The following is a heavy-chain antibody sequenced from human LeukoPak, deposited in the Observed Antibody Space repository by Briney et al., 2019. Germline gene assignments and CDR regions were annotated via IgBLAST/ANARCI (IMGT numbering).Heavy chain of an antibody. V-gene: IGHV1-69*05. CDR2: IIPIFGTA. Sequence: ASVKVSCKASGGTFSSYAISWVRQAPGQGLEWMGGIIPIFGTANYAQKFQGRVTITTDESTSTAYMALSSLRSEDTAVYYCARSLTGGVDYFDYWGQGTLVTVSS. CDR1: GGTFSSYA. J-gene: IGHJ4*02. D-gene: IGHD3-9*01. CDR3: ARSLTGGVDYFDY.